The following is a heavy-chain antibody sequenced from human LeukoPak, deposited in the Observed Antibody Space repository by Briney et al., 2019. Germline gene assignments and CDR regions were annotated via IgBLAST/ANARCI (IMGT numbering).Heavy chain of an antibody. CDR2: IYTSGST. D-gene: IGHD5-24*01. CDR1: GGSMSSGSYY. J-gene: IGHJ5*02. V-gene: IGHV4-61*02. Sequence: SETLSLTCTVSGGSMSSGSYYWSWIRQPAGKGLEWIGRIYTSGSTNYNPSLKSRVTISVDTSKHQFSLKLSSVTAADTAVYYCARDRLHLITGGCFDLWGQGTLVTVSS. CDR3: ARDRLHLITGGCFDL.